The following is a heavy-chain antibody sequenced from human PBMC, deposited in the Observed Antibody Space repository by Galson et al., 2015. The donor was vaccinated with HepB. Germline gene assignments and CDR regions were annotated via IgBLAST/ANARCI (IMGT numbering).Heavy chain of an antibody. Sequence: SLRLSCAASGFTFSSYSMNWVRQAPGKGLEWVSYISSSSSTIYYADSVKGRFTISRDNAKNSLYLQMNSLRAEDTAVYYCARYEGSGWHYYYYGMDVWGQGTTVTVSS. D-gene: IGHD6-19*01. CDR2: ISSSSSTI. V-gene: IGHV3-48*04. CDR3: ARYEGSGWHYYYYGMDV. CDR1: GFTFSSYS. J-gene: IGHJ6*02.